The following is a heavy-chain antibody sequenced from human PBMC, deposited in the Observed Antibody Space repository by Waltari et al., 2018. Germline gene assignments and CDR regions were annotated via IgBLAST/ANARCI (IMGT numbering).Heavy chain of an antibody. CDR2: IYYSGST. V-gene: IGHV4-59*11. CDR1: GGSISSHY. J-gene: IGHJ4*02. CDR3: ARGDSVATSFDY. Sequence: QVQLQESGPGLVKPSETLSLTCTVSGGSISSHYWSWIRQPPGKGLEWIGYIYYSGSTNYNPSLKSRVTISVDTSKNQFSLKLSSVTAADTAVYYCARGDSVATSFDYWGQGTLVTVSS. D-gene: IGHD5-12*01.